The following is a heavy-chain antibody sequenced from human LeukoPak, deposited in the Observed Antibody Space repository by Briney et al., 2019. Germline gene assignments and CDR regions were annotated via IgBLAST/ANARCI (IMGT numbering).Heavy chain of an antibody. J-gene: IGHJ5*02. V-gene: IGHV3-15*01. CDR2: IRSNSDGGTI. CDR1: GFTFSNYA. Sequence: GSLRLSCAASGFTFSNYAMSWVRQAPGKGLEWVGRIRSNSDGGTIDYAAPVKGRFTLSRNDSKTTLYLQMNSLQTEDTAVYYCATDFYDSTWGQGTLVTVSS. D-gene: IGHD3-22*01. CDR3: ATDFYDST.